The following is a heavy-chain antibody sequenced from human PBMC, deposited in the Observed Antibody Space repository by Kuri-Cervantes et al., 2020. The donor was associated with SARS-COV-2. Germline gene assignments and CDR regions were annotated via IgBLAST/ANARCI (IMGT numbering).Heavy chain of an antibody. V-gene: IGHV1-24*01. D-gene: IGHD4-17*01. CDR1: GYTLIELS. CDR2: FDPEDGET. Sequence: ASVKVSCKVSGYTLIELSMHWVRQAPGKGLEWMGGFDPEDGETIYAQKFKGRVTMTEDTSTDTAYMELSSLRSEDTAVYYCAKGQVRYGDFDMWGQGTLVTVSS. J-gene: IGHJ4*02. CDR3: AKGQVRYGDFDM.